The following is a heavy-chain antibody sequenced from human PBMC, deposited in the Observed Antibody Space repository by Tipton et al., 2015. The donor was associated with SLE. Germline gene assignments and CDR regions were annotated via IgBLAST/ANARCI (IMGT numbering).Heavy chain of an antibody. CDR1: GFTFGYYA. Sequence: SLRLSCAASGFTFGYYAMNWVRQAPGKGLEWVSSISASSSYIYYADSVKGRFTISRDNAKNSLYLQMNSLRAEDTAVYYCARDRPGYYDSSGYSDWGQGTLVTVSS. J-gene: IGHJ4*02. V-gene: IGHV3-21*03. CDR2: ISASSSYI. D-gene: IGHD3-22*01. CDR3: ARDRPGYYDSSGYSD.